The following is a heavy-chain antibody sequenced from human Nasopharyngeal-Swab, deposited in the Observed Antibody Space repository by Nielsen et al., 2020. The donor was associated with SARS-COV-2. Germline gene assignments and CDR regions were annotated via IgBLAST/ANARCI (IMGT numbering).Heavy chain of an antibody. Sequence: GESLKISCAGSGYTFSSYWMHWVRQVPGKGLVWVSRIDEDGSITDYADSVKGRFTISRDNAKNTLYLQMNSLRVEDTAVYYCVKHQGSSSDQWGQGTLVTVSS. J-gene: IGHJ4*02. CDR2: IDEDGSIT. CDR3: VKHQGSSSDQ. CDR1: GYTFSSYW. V-gene: IGHV3-74*01.